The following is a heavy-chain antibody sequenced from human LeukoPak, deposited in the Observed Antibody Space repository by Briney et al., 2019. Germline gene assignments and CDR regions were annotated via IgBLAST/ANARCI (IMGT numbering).Heavy chain of an antibody. CDR3: AKDMTYNDGRWEFDP. V-gene: IGHV3-23*01. Sequence: GGSLRLSCAASGFTLNNFAMTWVRQAPGKGLEWVSGILTSGATYYAESVKNRFTISRDSSQNTVYLQVNSLRAEDTAVYYCAKDMTYNDGRWEFDPWGQGTLVTVS. CDR1: GFTLNNFA. CDR2: ILTSGAT. D-gene: IGHD5-24*01. J-gene: IGHJ5*02.